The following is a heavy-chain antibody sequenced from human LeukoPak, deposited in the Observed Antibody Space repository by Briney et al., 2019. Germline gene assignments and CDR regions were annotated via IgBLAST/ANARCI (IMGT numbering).Heavy chain of an antibody. J-gene: IGHJ4*02. V-gene: IGHV4-34*01. CDR2: INHSGST. CDR3: ARGGPYYYGSGSYEY. D-gene: IGHD3-10*01. Sequence: PSETLSLTCAVYGGSFSGYYWSWIRQPPGKGLEWIGEINHSGSTNYNPSLKSRGTISVDTSKNQFSLKLSSVTAADTAVYYCARGGPYYYGSGSYEYWGQGTLVTVSS. CDR1: GGSFSGYY.